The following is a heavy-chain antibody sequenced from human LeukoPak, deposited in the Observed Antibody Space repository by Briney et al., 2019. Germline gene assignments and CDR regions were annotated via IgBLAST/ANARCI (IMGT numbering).Heavy chain of an antibody. Sequence: GGSLRLSCAASGFTFSSYAMHWVRQAPGKGLEWVAVISYDGSNKYYADSVKGRFTISRDNSKNTLYLQTNSLRAEDTAVYYCARFDYGDYEYYFDYWGQGTLVTVSS. CDR3: ARFDYGDYEYYFDY. V-gene: IGHV3-30-3*01. CDR2: ISYDGSNK. J-gene: IGHJ4*02. CDR1: GFTFSSYA. D-gene: IGHD4-17*01.